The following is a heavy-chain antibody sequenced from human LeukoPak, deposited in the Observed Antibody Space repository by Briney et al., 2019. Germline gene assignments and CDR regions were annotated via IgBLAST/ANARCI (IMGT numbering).Heavy chain of an antibody. CDR3: AKRSGYTTGWFFDF. CDR1: GFTVSNNY. J-gene: IGHJ4*02. CDR2: ISGSGDNT. Sequence: PGGSLRLSCAASGFTVSNNYVTWVRQAPGKGLEWVSSISGSGDNTYYAESVKGRFTISRDNSKNTLFLQMNSLRAEDTAVFYCAKRSGYTTGWFFDFWGQGTLVTVSS. V-gene: IGHV3-23*01. D-gene: IGHD6-19*01.